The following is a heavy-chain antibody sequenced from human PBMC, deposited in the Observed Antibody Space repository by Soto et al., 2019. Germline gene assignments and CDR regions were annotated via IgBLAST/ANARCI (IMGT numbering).Heavy chain of an antibody. CDR2: ISSNGGST. J-gene: IGHJ2*01. CDR1: GFTFSSYA. D-gene: IGHD4-17*01. V-gene: IGHV3-64*01. Sequence: GGSLRLSCAASGFTFSSYAMHWVRQAPGKGLEYVSAISSNGGSTYYANSVKGRFTISRDNSKNTLYLQMGSLRAEDMAVYYCARDLGMTTVTRGSFNWYFDLWGRGTLVTVSS. CDR3: ARDLGMTTVTRGSFNWYFDL.